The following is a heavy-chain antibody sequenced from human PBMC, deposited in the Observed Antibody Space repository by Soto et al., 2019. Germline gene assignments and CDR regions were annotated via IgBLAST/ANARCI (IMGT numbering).Heavy chain of an antibody. CDR1: GGSMNTYY. CDR3: ARLGGYYQAFDQ. CDR2: IYYSGST. Sequence: PSETLSLTCTVSGGSMNTYYWGWFRQPPGKGLEWVGYIYYSGSTTYSPSIKSRVTISVDTSKNQFSLKLDSVTAADTAVYYCARLGGYYQAFDQWGQGSLVT. J-gene: IGHJ4*02. V-gene: IGHV4-59*08. D-gene: IGHD3-22*01.